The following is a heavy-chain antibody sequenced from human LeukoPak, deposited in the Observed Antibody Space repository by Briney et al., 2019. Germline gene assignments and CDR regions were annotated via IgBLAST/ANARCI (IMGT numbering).Heavy chain of an antibody. CDR2: ISSSSSYI. J-gene: IGHJ4*02. CDR3: ARDHCSGGSCYSY. Sequence: GGSLRLSCAASGFTFSSYSMNWVRQAPGKGLEWVSSISSSSSYIYYADSVKGRFTISRDNAKNSLYLQMNSLRAEDTAVYYCARDHCSGGSCYSYWGQGTLVTVSS. V-gene: IGHV3-21*01. CDR1: GFTFSSYS. D-gene: IGHD2-15*01.